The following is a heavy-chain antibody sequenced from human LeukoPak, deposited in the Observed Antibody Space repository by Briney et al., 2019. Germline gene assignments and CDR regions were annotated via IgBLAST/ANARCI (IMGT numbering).Heavy chain of an antibody. CDR1: GFTFSSYA. CDR2: ISGSGGST. Sequence: GGSLRLSCAASGFTFSSYAMSWVRQAPGKGLEWVSAISGSGGSTYYADSVKGRFTISRDNSKNTLYLQMNSLRAEDTAVYYCVRGGLRSTLNYLFDYWGQGTLVTVSS. D-gene: IGHD3-3*01. V-gene: IGHV3-23*01. CDR3: VRGGLRSTLNYLFDY. J-gene: IGHJ4*02.